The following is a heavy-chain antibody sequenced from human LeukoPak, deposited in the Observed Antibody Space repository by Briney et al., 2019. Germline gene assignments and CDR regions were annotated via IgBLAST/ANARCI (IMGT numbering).Heavy chain of an antibody. CDR2: ISTYNANT. D-gene: IGHD1-26*01. J-gene: IGHJ4*02. CDR3: AREGPQTLGASDY. CDR1: GYTFTGYY. V-gene: IGHV1-18*04. Sequence: ASVKVSCKTSGYTFTGYYTHWVRQAPGQGLEWMGWISTYNANTHYPQKLQGRVTMTTDTSTSTAYMELRSLRSDDTAVYYCAREGPQTLGASDYWGQGTLVTVSS.